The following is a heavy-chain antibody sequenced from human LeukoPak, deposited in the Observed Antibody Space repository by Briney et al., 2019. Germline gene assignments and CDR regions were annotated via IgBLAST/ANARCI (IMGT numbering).Heavy chain of an antibody. Sequence: SETLSLTCTVSGYSISSGYYWAWIRQPPGKGLESIGAMSHTGDTYYNPSLKSRVTMSVDMSKNQFSLRLTSVTAADTAVYYCVRAWSYWGQEPWSPSPQ. V-gene: IGHV4-38-2*02. CDR1: GYSISSGYY. CDR3: VRAWSY. J-gene: IGHJ4*01. D-gene: IGHD1-1*01. CDR2: MSHTGDT.